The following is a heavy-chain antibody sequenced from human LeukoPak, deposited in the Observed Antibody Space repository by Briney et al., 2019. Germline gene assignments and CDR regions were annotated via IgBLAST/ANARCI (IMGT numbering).Heavy chain of an antibody. CDR2: ISSNGGNT. CDR3: VKHARGFSFGTYYFDY. CDR1: GFTFTIYA. V-gene: IGHV3-64D*06. D-gene: IGHD5-18*01. J-gene: IGHJ4*02. Sequence: GGSLRLSCAASGFTFTIYALHWVRQAPGKGLEFVSAISSNGGNTYYADSVKGRFTISRDNSKNTLYLQMSSLKPEDTAVYYCVKHARGFSFGTYYFDYWGQGTLVTVSS.